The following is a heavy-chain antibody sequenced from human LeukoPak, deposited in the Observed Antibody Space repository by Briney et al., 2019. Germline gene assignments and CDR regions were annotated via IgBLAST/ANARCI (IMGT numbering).Heavy chain of an antibody. D-gene: IGHD5-18*01. Sequence: GGSLRLSCAAPGFTFSSYAMHWVRQAPGKGLEWVAVISYDGSNKYYADSVKGRFTISRDNSKNTPYLQMNSLRAEDTAVYYCARADTLWIQSSFDYWGQGTLVTVSS. V-gene: IGHV3-30-3*01. CDR1: GFTFSSYA. J-gene: IGHJ4*02. CDR3: ARADTLWIQSSFDY. CDR2: ISYDGSNK.